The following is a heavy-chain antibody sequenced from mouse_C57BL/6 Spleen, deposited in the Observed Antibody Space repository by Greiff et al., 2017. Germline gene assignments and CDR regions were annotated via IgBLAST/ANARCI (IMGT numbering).Heavy chain of an antibody. Sequence: EVQLQQSGAELVRPGASVKLSCTASGFNIKDYYMHWVKQRPEQGLEWIGRIDPEDGDTEDAPKIQGKGTMTADPSTNTAYLQLNSLTSEDTAVYYCTTDPTGFAYWGQGTLVTVSA. J-gene: IGHJ3*01. V-gene: IGHV14-1*01. CDR1: GFNIKDYY. CDR2: IDPEDGDT. CDR3: TTDPTGFAY.